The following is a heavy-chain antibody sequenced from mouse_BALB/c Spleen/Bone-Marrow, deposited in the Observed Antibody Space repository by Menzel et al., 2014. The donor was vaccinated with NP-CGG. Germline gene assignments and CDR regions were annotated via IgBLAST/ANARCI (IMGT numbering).Heavy chain of an antibody. CDR3: AREDGLWYFDV. Sequence: VQLQQSGAELMKPGASVKISCKATGYTFSSYWIEWVKQRPGHGLEWIGEILPGSGSTNYNEKFKGKATFTADTSSNTAYMQLSSLTSEDSAVYYCAREDGLWYFDVWGAGTTVDVSS. CDR1: GYTFSSYW. V-gene: IGHV1-9*01. CDR2: ILPGSGST. D-gene: IGHD1-1*01. J-gene: IGHJ1*01.